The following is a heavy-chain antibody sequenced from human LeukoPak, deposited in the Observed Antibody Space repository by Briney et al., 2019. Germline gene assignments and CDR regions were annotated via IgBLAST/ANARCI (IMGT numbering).Heavy chain of an antibody. V-gene: IGHV4-34*01. Sequence: PSETLSLTCAVYGGSFSGYYWSWIRQPPGKGLEWIGEINHSGSTNYNPSLKSRVTISVDTSKNQFSLKLSSVTAADTAVYYCARGVLRFFRGGYYMDVWGKGTTVTVSS. CDR2: INHSGST. D-gene: IGHD3-3*01. CDR3: ARGVLRFFRGGYYMDV. CDR1: GGSFSGYY. J-gene: IGHJ6*03.